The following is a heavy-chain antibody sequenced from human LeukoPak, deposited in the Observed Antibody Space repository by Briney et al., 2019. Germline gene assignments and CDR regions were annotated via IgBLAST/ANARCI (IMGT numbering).Heavy chain of an antibody. Sequence: GGSLRLSCAASGFTFSSYSMNWVRQAPGKGLEWVSYISSSSSTIYYADSVKGRFTISRDNAKNSLYLQMNSLRAEDTAVYYCARGGYYDSSGLNFDYWGQGTLVTVSS. CDR3: ARGGYYDSSGLNFDY. CDR2: ISSSSSTI. CDR1: GFTFSSYS. V-gene: IGHV3-48*04. D-gene: IGHD3-22*01. J-gene: IGHJ4*02.